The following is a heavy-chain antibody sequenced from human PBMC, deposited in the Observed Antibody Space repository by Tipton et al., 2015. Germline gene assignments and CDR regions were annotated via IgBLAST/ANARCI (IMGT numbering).Heavy chain of an antibody. CDR3: ARARGRHGGLFDS. Sequence: TLSLTCTVSGGSISSSSYYWDWIRQPPGKELEWIGYIQYSGNTNYNPSLKSRVTISVDTSKNQFSLRLSSVTAADTAVYYCARARGRHGGLFDSWGQGTLVTVSS. D-gene: IGHD4-23*01. CDR1: GGSISSSSYY. V-gene: IGHV4-61*05. CDR2: IQYSGNT. J-gene: IGHJ4*02.